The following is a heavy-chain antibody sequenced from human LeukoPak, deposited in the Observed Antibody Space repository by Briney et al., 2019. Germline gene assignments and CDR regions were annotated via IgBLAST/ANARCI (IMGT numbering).Heavy chain of an antibody. D-gene: IGHD2-15*01. V-gene: IGHV3-74*01. J-gene: IGHJ3*02. CDR2: LNTDGSRT. CDR3: ARESYCSGGSCYSGRAFDI. CDR1: GFTFSSYW. Sequence: PGGSLRLSCAASGFTFSSYWMHWVRQAPGKGLVWVSRLNTDGSRTSYADSVKGRFTISRDNAKNMLYLQMNSLRAGDTAVYYCARESYCSGGSCYSGRAFDIWGQGTMVTVSS.